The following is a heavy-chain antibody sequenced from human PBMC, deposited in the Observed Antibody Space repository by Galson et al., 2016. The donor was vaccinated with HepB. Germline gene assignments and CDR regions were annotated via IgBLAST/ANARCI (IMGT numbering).Heavy chain of an antibody. J-gene: IGHJ4*02. D-gene: IGHD2-21*02. CDR1: GYTFTSYY. Sequence: SVKVSCKASGYTFTSYYFHWVRQAPGQGLEWMGIINPSGGTTTYAQKFQGRVTLTRDTSTSTVYMELSSLRSEDTAVYYCARQYTALTALGGFDFWGQGALVTVSS. V-gene: IGHV1-46*01. CDR3: ARQYTALTALGGFDF. CDR2: INPSGGTT.